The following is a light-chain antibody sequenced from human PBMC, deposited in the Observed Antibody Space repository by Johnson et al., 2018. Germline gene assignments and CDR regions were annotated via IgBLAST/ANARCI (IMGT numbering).Light chain of an antibody. CDR2: ENN. CDR1: SSNIGNNY. V-gene: IGLV1-51*02. Sequence: QSVLTQPPSVSAAPGQKVTISCSGSSSNIGNNYVSWYQQLPGTAPKLLIYENNKRPSGIPDRFSGSKSGTSATLGITGLQTGDEADYYCGTGDSSLGAGNVLGTWTKVA. CDR3: GTGDSSLGAGNV. J-gene: IGLJ1*01.